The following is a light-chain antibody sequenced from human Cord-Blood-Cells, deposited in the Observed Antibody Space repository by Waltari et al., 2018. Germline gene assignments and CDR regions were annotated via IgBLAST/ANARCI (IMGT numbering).Light chain of an antibody. CDR3: QQYDSSPYT. V-gene: IGKV3-20*01. CDR1: QSVSSSD. J-gene: IGKJ2*01. Sequence: EIVLTQSPGTLSLTPVERATLSCRVSQSVSSSDLAWSQQKPGQAPRLLIYGASSRATGIPDRFSGSGSGTDFTLTISRLEPEDFAVYYCQQYDSSPYTFGQGTKLEIK. CDR2: GAS.